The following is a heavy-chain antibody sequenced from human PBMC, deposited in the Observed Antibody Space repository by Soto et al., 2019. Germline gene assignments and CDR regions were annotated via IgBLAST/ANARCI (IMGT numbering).Heavy chain of an antibody. CDR2: LSPNGGST. J-gene: IGHJ4*02. Sequence: GGSLRLSCAASGFTFSSFGMNRVRQAPGKGLEWVSSLSPNGGSTYYAESVKGRFTISRDNAKNTLFLQMDSLRAEDTAVYFCAKSKDSTIFGVVIYYFDTWGQGALVTVSS. CDR3: AKSKDSTIFGVVIYYFDT. CDR1: GFTFSSFG. V-gene: IGHV3-23*01. D-gene: IGHD3-3*01.